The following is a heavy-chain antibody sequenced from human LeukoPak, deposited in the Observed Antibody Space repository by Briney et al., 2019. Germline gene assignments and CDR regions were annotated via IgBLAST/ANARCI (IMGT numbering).Heavy chain of an antibody. CDR3: ARAGRIAVAGTPAWYFDY. CDR2: IYSGGST. Sequence: GGSLRLSCAASGFTVSSNYMSWVRQAPGKGLEWVSVIYSGGSTYYADSVKGRFTISRDNSKNTLYLQINSLRAEDTAVYYCARAGRIAVAGTPAWYFDYWGQGTLVTVSS. D-gene: IGHD6-19*01. V-gene: IGHV3-66*01. J-gene: IGHJ4*02. CDR1: GFTVSSNY.